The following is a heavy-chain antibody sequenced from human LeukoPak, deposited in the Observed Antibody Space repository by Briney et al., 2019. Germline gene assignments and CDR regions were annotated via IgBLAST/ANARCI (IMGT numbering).Heavy chain of an antibody. V-gene: IGHV3-7*01. J-gene: IGHJ6*03. CDR1: GFTFSTYW. CDR3: ARDPLTLYNYYMDV. Sequence: GGSLRLSCAASGFTFSTYWMSWVRQAPGKGLEWVANINQDGSEKYYVDSVKGRFTISRDNAKNSLYLQMNSLRAEDTAVYYCARDPLTLYNYYMDVWGKGTTVTVSS. CDR2: INQDGSEK. D-gene: IGHD3-9*01.